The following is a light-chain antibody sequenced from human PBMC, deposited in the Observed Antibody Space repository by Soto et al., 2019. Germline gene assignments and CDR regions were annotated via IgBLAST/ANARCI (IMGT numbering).Light chain of an antibody. J-gene: IGLJ2*01. Sequence: QSVLTQPPSVSAAPGQKVTISCSGSSSKIGNNYVSWYQQLPGTAPKLLIYDNIKRPSGTPDRFSDSKSGTSATLGITGLQTGDEADYYCGTWDSSLSAVVFGGGTKVTVL. CDR1: SSKIGNNY. V-gene: IGLV1-51*01. CDR2: DNI. CDR3: GTWDSSLSAVV.